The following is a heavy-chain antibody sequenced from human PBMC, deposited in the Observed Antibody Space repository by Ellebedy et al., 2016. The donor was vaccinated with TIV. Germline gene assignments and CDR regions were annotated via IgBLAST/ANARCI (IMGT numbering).Heavy chain of an antibody. Sequence: ASVKVSCKASGYTFTSHGISWVRQAPGQGLEWMGWISAYNGNTNYAQKLQGRLTMTTDTSTSTAYMELRSLRSDDTAVYYCARVPLRFLEWVFMDVWGQGTTVSVSS. CDR1: GYTFTSHG. CDR3: ARVPLRFLEWVFMDV. J-gene: IGHJ6*02. V-gene: IGHV1-18*01. CDR2: ISAYNGNT. D-gene: IGHD3-3*01.